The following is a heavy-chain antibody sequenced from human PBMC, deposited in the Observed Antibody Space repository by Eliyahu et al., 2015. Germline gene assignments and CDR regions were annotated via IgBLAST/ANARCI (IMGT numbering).Heavy chain of an antibody. CDR1: GGTFSSYA. CDR2: IIPIFGTA. CDR3: ARGSSRDRGYYFDY. V-gene: IGHV1-69*01. J-gene: IGHJ4*02. D-gene: IGHD1-14*01. Sequence: QVQLVQSGAEVKKPGFSVKVSCKASGGTFSSYAISWVRQAPGQGLEWMGGIIPIFGTANYAQKFQGRVTITADESTSTAYMELSSLRSEDTAVYYCARGSSRDRGYYFDYWGQGTLVTVSS.